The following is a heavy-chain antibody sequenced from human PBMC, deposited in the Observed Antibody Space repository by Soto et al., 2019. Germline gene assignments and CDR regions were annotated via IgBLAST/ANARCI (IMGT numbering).Heavy chain of an antibody. Sequence: SETLSLTCTVSCGSISSSSYYWGWIRQPPGKGLEWIGSIYYSGSTYYNPSLKSRVTISVDTSKNQFSLKLSSVTAADTAVYYCARHYYDSSLDSWFDPWGQGTLVTVSS. CDR1: CGSISSSSYY. CDR2: IYYSGST. V-gene: IGHV4-39*01. D-gene: IGHD3-22*01. CDR3: ARHYYDSSLDSWFDP. J-gene: IGHJ5*02.